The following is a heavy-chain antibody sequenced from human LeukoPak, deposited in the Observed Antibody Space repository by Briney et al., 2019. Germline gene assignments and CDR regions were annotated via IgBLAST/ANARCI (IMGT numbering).Heavy chain of an antibody. CDR2: INHSGST. Sequence: SETLSLTCAVYGGSFSGYYWSWIRQPPGKGLEWIGEINHSGSTNYDPSLKSRVTISVDTSKNQFSLKLSSVTAADTAVYYCARAVGDTAKVTWSWFDPWGQGTLVTVSS. CDR3: ARAVGDTAKVTWSWFDP. D-gene: IGHD5-18*01. CDR1: GGSFSGYY. J-gene: IGHJ5*02. V-gene: IGHV4-34*01.